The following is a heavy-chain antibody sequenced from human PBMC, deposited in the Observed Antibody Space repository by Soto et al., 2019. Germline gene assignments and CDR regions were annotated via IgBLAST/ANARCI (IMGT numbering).Heavy chain of an antibody. V-gene: IGHV4-31*03. CDR1: GGYISSGRFY. Sequence: QVQLQESGPGLVKPSQTLTLTCTVSGGYISSGRFYWRWIRQLPGKGLEWIGHISDSGSSYYNPSLESRVTISVDTSKNQFSLKLSAVTAADTAVYFCARTTFYDIFTAYYSLFDYWGQGTLVTVSS. CDR2: ISDSGSS. D-gene: IGHD3-9*01. J-gene: IGHJ4*02. CDR3: ARTTFYDIFTAYYSLFDY.